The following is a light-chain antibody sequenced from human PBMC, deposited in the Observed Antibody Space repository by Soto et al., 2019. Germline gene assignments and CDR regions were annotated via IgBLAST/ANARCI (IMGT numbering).Light chain of an antibody. J-gene: IGLJ1*01. V-gene: IGLV2-14*01. CDR2: EVN. Sequence: QSALTQPASVSGSPGQSITISCTGTSSDVGGCNCVSWYQHHPGKAPKLMIYEVNNRPSGVSNRFSGSKSGNTASLTISGLQAEDEADYYCSSFTSTSTYVFGTGTKLTVL. CDR1: SSDVGGCNC. CDR3: SSFTSTSTYV.